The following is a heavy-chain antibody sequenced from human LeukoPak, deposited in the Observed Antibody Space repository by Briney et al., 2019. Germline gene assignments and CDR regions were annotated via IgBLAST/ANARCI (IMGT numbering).Heavy chain of an antibody. CDR1: GFTFSSYG. CDR3: AKQLGYCSDGSCYFPY. Sequence: TGGSLRLSCAASGFTFSSYGIHWVRQAPGKGLEWVSAISNNGGYTYYADSVQGRFTISRDNSKSTLCLQMNSLRAEDTAVYYCAKQLGYCSDGSCYFPYWGQGTLVTVSS. D-gene: IGHD2-15*01. CDR2: ISNNGGYT. J-gene: IGHJ4*02. V-gene: IGHV3-23*01.